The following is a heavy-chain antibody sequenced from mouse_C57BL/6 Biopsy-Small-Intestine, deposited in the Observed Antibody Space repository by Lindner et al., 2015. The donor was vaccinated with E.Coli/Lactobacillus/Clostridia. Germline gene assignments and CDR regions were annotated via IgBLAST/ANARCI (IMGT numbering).Heavy chain of an antibody. CDR1: GYTFTDYW. D-gene: IGHD2-10*01. J-gene: IGHJ4*01. Sequence: VQLQESGAELLKPGASVRLSCKAAGYTFTDYWIEWVKQRPGHGLEWIGEILPGSGSTYYNEKFKGKASLTADKSSSTACMELRSLTSEDSAVYFCARTYFYAMDSWGQGTSVTVSS. CDR3: ARTYFYAMDS. CDR2: ILPGSGST. V-gene: IGHV1-9*01.